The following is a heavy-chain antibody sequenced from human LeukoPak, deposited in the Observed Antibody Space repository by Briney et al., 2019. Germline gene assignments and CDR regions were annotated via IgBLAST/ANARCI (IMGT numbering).Heavy chain of an antibody. Sequence: ASVKVSCKASGYTFTSYGISWVRQAPGQGLEWMGWISAYNGNANYAQKLQGRVTMTTDTSTSTAYMELRSLRSDDTAVYYCARDHVPYYSSSWYIYYYYGMDVWGQGTTVTVSS. CDR1: GYTFTSYG. V-gene: IGHV1-18*01. CDR3: ARDHVPYYSSSWYIYYYYGMDV. J-gene: IGHJ6*02. CDR2: ISAYNGNA. D-gene: IGHD6-13*01.